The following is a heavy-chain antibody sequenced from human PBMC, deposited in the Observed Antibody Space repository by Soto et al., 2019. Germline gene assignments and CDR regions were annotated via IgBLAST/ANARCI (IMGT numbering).Heavy chain of an antibody. J-gene: IGHJ3*02. CDR2: IIPIFGTA. Sequence: SVKVSCKASGGTFSSYAISWVRQAPGQGLEWMGGIIPIFGTANYAQKFQGRVTITADESTSTAYMELSSLRSEDTAVYYCARDRVVPYDFWSGFSGAFDIWGQGTMVTVSS. D-gene: IGHD3-3*01. CDR1: GGTFSSYA. CDR3: ARDRVVPYDFWSGFSGAFDI. V-gene: IGHV1-69*13.